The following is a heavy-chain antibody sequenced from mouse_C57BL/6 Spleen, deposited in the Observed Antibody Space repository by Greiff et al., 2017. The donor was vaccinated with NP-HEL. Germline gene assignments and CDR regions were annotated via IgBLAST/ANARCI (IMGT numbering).Heavy chain of an antibody. CDR1: GFTFSSYA. CDR2: ISDGGSYT. CDR3: ARDGITTVVATFHWYFDV. V-gene: IGHV5-4*01. Sequence: EVQLVESGGGLVKPGGSLKLSCAASGFTFSSYAMSWVRQTPEKRLEWVATISDGGSYTYYPDNVKGRFTISRDNAKNNLYLQMSHLKSEDTAMYYCARDGITTVVATFHWYFDVWGTGTTVTVSS. J-gene: IGHJ1*03. D-gene: IGHD1-1*01.